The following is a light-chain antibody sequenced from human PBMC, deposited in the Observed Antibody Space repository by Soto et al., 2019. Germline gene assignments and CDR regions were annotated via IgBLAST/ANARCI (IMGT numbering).Light chain of an antibody. CDR2: GSS. CDR3: QQYRSSPPYT. J-gene: IGKJ2*01. V-gene: IGKV3-20*01. CDR1: QTVSNIY. Sequence: EVVLTQSPGTLSLSPGERATLSCRASQTVSNIYLAWYQLRPGQAPRLLIFGSSDRAAGVPVRFSGSGSGTDFTLTISRLEPGDVAVYYCQQYRSSPPYTFGQGTKLEIK.